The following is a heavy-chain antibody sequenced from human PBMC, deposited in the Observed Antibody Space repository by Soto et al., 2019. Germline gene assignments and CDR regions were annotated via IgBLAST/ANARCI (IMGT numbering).Heavy chain of an antibody. D-gene: IGHD3-22*01. CDR1: VGSFSSYA. CDR2: TIPIFGTA. V-gene: IGHV1-69*13. J-gene: IGHJ6*02. Sequence: AVKVPCKQSVGSFSSYAISWLQQAPAQGLEWMGGTIPIFGTANYAQKCQGRVTITADESTSTAYMELSSLRSEDTAVYYCARAGYYYDSKPPNYYGMDVWGQGTTVTVSS. CDR3: ARAGYYYDSKPPNYYGMDV.